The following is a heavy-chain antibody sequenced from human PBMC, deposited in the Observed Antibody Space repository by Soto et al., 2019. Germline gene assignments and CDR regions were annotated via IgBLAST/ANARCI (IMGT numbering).Heavy chain of an antibody. J-gene: IGHJ4*02. Sequence: PGDSLKISCKGSGYNFACYWIAWVRQMPGKGLELMGIIYPSDSDTRYRPSFQGQVTISADKSISSAYLQWSSLRASDTAMYYCARGGVSTRTFDYWGQGTPVTVSS. CDR2: IYPSDSDT. D-gene: IGHD3-3*01. CDR1: GYNFACYW. CDR3: ARGGVSTRTFDY. V-gene: IGHV5-51*01.